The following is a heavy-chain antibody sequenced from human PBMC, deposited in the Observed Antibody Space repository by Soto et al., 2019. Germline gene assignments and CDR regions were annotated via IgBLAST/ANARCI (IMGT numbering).Heavy chain of an antibody. D-gene: IGHD6-13*01. V-gene: IGHV3-23*01. CDR2: ISGSGGST. CDR3: AKEPTLDSSWPYYFDY. Sequence: EVQLLESGGGLVQPGGSLRLSCAASGFTFSSYAMSWVRQAPGKGLEWVSAISGSGGSTYYGDSVKGRFTISRANSKNTLYLQMNSLRAEDTAVYYCAKEPTLDSSWPYYFDYWGQGTLVTVSS. J-gene: IGHJ4*02. CDR1: GFTFSSYA.